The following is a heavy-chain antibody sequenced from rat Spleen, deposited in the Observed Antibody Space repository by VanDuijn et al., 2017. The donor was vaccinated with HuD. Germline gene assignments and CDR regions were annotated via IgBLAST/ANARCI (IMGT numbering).Heavy chain of an antibody. J-gene: IGHJ2*01. CDR3: ARQRTLYYCDY. Sequence: EVQLVESGGGLVQPGRSLKLSCVASGFSFTNYGMAWVRQAPTKGLEWVATISNDGSSTYYRYSVKGRFIISRVNAKNSIYLQMYSLRSEDTATYYCARQRTLYYCDYWGQGVMVPVSS. V-gene: IGHV5-29*01. D-gene: IGHD3-1*01. CDR2: ISNDGSST. CDR1: GFSFTNYG.